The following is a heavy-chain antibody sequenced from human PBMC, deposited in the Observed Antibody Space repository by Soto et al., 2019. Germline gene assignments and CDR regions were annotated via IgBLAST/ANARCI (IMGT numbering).Heavy chain of an antibody. Sequence: EVQLVESGGGLVQPGRSLRLSCAASGFTFDDYAMHWVRQAPGKGLEWVSGISWNSGSIGYADSVKGRFTISRDNAKNSLYLQMNSLRAEDTALYYCSRGLSSSGGYYFDYWGQGTLVTVSS. CDR2: ISWNSGSI. V-gene: IGHV3-9*01. CDR3: SRGLSSSGGYYFDY. J-gene: IGHJ4*02. D-gene: IGHD6-19*01. CDR1: GFTFDDYA.